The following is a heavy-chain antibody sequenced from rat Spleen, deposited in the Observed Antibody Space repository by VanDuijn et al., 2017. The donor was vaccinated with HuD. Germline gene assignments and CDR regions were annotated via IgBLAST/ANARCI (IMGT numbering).Heavy chain of an antibody. J-gene: IGHJ3*01. CDR2: ISTSGGST. CDR3: TTGIYYSGDPDWLAY. CDR1: GFTFSNYV. V-gene: IGHV5-27*01. Sequence: EVQLVESGGGLVQPGRSLKLSCAASGFTFSNYVMAWVRQAPTKGLEWVATISTSGGSTYYRDSVKGRFTISRDNAESSLYLQMDSLRSEDTATYYCTTGIYYSGDPDWLAYWGQGTLVTVSS. D-gene: IGHD1-1*01.